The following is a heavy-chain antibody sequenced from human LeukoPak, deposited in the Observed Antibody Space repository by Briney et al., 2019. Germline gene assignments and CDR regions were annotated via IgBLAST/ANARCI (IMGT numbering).Heavy chain of an antibody. J-gene: IGHJ4*02. CDR3: ARVLYSSSYNPVYFDY. Sequence: SETLSLTCTVSGGSISSSSYYWGWIRQPPGTGLEWIGSIYYSGSTYYNPSLKSRVTISVDTSKNQFSLKLSSVTAADTAVYYCARVLYSSSYNPVYFDYWGQGTLVIVSS. CDR2: IYYSGST. D-gene: IGHD6-6*01. V-gene: IGHV4-39*07. CDR1: GGSISSSSYY.